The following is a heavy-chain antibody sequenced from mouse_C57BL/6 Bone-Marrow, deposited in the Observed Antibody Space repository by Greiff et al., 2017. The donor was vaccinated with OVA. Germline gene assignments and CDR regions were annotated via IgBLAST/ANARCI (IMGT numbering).Heavy chain of an antibody. CDR3: ARDAHYYGSFAY. CDR2: SRNKANDYTT. V-gene: IGHV7-1*01. CDR1: GFTFSDFY. J-gene: IGHJ3*01. D-gene: IGHD1-1*01. Sequence: EVKLMESGGGLVQSGRSLRLSCATSGFTFSDFYMEWVRQAPGKGLEWIAASRNKANDYTTEYSASVKGRFIVSRDTSQSILYLQMNALRAEDTAIYYCARDAHYYGSFAYWGQGTLVTVSA.